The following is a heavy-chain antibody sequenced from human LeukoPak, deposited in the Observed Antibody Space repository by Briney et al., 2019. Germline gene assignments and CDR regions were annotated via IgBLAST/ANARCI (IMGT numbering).Heavy chain of an antibody. CDR1: GFTVSSNY. D-gene: IGHD2-15*01. CDR2: IYSGGST. J-gene: IGHJ4*02. CDR3: ARWESSILSVDY. V-gene: IGHV3-66*01. Sequence: PGGSLRLSCAASGFTVSSNYMSWVRQAPGKGLEWVSVIYSGGSTYYADSVKGRFTISRDNSKNTLYLQMNSLRAEDTAVYYCARWESSILSVDYWGQGTLVTVSS.